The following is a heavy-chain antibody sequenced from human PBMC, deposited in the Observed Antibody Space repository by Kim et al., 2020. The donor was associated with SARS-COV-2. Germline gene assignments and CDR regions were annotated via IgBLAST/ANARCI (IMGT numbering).Heavy chain of an antibody. CDR2: ISSSSSTI. CDR3: ARVGGYDYVWGSYRYMTGGWFDP. V-gene: IGHV3-48*04. D-gene: IGHD3-16*02. Sequence: GGSLRLSCAASGFTFSSYSMNWVRQAPGKGLEWVSYISSSSSTIYYADSVKGRFTISRDNAKNSLYLQMNSLRAEDTAVYYCARVGGYDYVWGSYRYMTGGWFDPWGQGTLVTVSS. J-gene: IGHJ5*02. CDR1: GFTFSSYS.